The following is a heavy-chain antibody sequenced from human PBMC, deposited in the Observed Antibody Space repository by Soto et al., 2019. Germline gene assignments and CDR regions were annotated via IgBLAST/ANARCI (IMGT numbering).Heavy chain of an antibody. CDR2: ISYDGSNK. CDR1: GFIFSSYG. V-gene: IGHV3-30*03. D-gene: IGHD1-1*01. CDR3: ARDSVLEYGNWFDP. Sequence: QVQLVESGGGVVQPGRSLRLSCAASGFIFSSYGMHWVRQAPGKGLEWVAVISYDGSNKYYADSLKGRFTIARDNSSNTLFLQMNSLRAEDTAVYYCARDSVLEYGNWFDPWGQGTLVTVSS. J-gene: IGHJ5*02.